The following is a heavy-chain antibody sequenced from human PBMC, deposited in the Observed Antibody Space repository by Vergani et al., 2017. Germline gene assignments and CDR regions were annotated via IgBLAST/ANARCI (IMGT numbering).Heavy chain of an antibody. CDR3: ARELQLPPPYYYYYYMDV. D-gene: IGHD6-6*01. CDR2: ISYDGSNK. Sequence: VQLVESGGGVVQPGRSLRLYCAASGFTFSSYAMHWVRQAPGKGLEWVAVISYDGSNKYYADSVKGRFTISRDNSKNTLYLQMNSLRAEDTAVYYCARELQLPPPYYYYYYMDVWGKGTTVTVSS. CDR1: GFTFSSYA. J-gene: IGHJ6*03. V-gene: IGHV3-30-3*01.